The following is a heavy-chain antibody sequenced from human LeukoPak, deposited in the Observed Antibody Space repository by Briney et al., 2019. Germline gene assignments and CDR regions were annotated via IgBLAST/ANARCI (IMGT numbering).Heavy chain of an antibody. J-gene: IGHJ5*02. Sequence: GASVKVSCKASGYTFHSYGISWVRQAPGKGLDWMGWISAYHGSTNYAQKLQGRVTMTTDTSTSTAYMELRSLRSDDTAVYYCARCSTIIAAAGRDNWFDPWGQGTLVTVSS. V-gene: IGHV1-18*01. CDR3: ARCSTIIAAAGRDNWFDP. D-gene: IGHD6-13*01. CDR1: GYTFHSYG. CDR2: ISAYHGST.